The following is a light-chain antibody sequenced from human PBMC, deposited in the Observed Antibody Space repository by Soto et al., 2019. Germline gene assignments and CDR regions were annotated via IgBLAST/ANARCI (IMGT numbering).Light chain of an antibody. CDR3: SSYTSSSTWV. Sequence: QSALTQPASVSGSPGQSITISCTGTSSDVGSFNYVSWYQQHPGKAHKLLIYDVSSRPSGVSNRFSGSKSGNTASLTISGLQAEDEAYYYCSSYTSSSTWVFGGGTKLTVL. CDR2: DVS. J-gene: IGLJ3*02. V-gene: IGLV2-14*01. CDR1: SSDVGSFNY.